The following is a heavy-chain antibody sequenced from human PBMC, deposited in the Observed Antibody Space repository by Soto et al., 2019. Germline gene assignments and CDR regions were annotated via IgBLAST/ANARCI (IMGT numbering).Heavy chain of an antibody. Sequence: PGESLKISCKGSGYSFTSYWISWVRQMPGKGLEWMGRIDPSDSYTNYSPSFQGHVTISADKSISTAYLQWSSLKASDTAMYYCARHPPKNYDFWSGYSLYGMDVWGQGPRSPSP. CDR3: ARHPPKNYDFWSGYSLYGMDV. CDR1: GYSFTSYW. V-gene: IGHV5-10-1*01. J-gene: IGHJ6*02. D-gene: IGHD3-3*01. CDR2: IDPSDSYT.